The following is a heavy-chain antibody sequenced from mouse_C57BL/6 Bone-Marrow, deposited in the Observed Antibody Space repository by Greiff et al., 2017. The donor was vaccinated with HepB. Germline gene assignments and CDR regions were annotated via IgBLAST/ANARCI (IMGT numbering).Heavy chain of an antibody. CDR2: INPNNGGT. Sequence: EVKLMESGPELVKPGASVKIPCKASGYTFTDYNMDWVKQSHGKSLEWIGDINPNNGGTIYNQKFKGKATLTVDKSSSTAYMELRSLTSEDTAVYYCALSKGFAYWGQGTLVTVSA. J-gene: IGHJ3*01. CDR1: GYTFTDYN. V-gene: IGHV1-18*01. CDR3: ALSKGFAY.